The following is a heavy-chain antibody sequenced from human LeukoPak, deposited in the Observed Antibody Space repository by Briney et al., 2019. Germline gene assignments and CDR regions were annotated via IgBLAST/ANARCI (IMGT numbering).Heavy chain of an antibody. D-gene: IGHD5-18*01. CDR1: GYTFTSYG. CDR3: ARDTHLYSYGYYFDY. CDR2: ISAYNGNT. V-gene: IGHV1-18*01. Sequence: ASVKVSCKASGYTFTSYGISWVRQAPGQGLEWMGWISAYNGNTNYAQKLQGRVTMTTDTSTSTAYMELRSLRSDDTAVYYCARDTHLYSYGYYFDYWGQGTLVTVSS. J-gene: IGHJ4*02.